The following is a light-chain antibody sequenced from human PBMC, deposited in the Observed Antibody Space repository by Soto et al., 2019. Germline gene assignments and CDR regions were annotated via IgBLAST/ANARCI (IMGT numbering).Light chain of an antibody. V-gene: IGKV3-11*01. CDR3: QQRSNWPAWT. Sequence: EIVLTQSPATLSLSPGERATLSCRASQSVSSYLAWYQQKPGHAPRLLIYEASNRATGIPARFSGRGSATDFPLLVSSLEREDFAVYYCQQRSNWPAWTFGQRTQGESK. J-gene: IGKJ1*01. CDR2: EAS. CDR1: QSVSSY.